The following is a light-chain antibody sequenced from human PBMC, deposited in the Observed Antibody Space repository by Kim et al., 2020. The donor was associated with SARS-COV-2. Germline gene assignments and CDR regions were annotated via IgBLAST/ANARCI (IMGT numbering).Light chain of an antibody. CDR2: GAS. CDR1: QRIASY. J-gene: IGKJ1*01. CDR3: QQTYTSWT. Sequence: SASVGDRVTITCRASQRIASYLHWYQQKPGKAPTLLIYGASSLQSGVPSRFSGSGSGTDFTLTISSLHPEDFATYYCQQTYTSWTFGPGTKVHIK. V-gene: IGKV1-39*01.